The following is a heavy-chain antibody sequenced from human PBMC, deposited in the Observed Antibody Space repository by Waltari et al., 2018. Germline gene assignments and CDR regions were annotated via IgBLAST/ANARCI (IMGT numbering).Heavy chain of an antibody. V-gene: IGHV4-59*08. CDR2: VYYTGNT. CDR3: ARGMSSVWYGPFDY. Sequence: QVQLQESGPGLVKPSETLSLTCTVSGASINIYYWSWIRQPPGKGLEWIGYVYYTGNTIYNPSLESRVTLSADMSKNQVSLRLRSVTAADTAVYYCARGMSSVWYGPFDYWGQGTLVTVSS. J-gene: IGHJ4*02. D-gene: IGHD6-19*01. CDR1: GASINIYY.